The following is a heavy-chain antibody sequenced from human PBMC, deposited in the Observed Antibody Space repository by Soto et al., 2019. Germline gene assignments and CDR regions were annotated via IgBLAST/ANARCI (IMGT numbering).Heavy chain of an antibody. D-gene: IGHD3-16*01. CDR2: IYYSGST. CDR1: GGSISSGGYY. Sequence: QVQLQESGPGLVKPSQTLSLTCTVSGGSISSGGYYWSWIRQHPGKGLEWIGYIYYSGSTHNNPSLKSRVTISVDTSKNQFSRKLSSVTAADTAVYYCAREDFGYYFDYWGQGTLVTVSS. CDR3: AREDFGYYFDY. V-gene: IGHV4-31*03. J-gene: IGHJ4*02.